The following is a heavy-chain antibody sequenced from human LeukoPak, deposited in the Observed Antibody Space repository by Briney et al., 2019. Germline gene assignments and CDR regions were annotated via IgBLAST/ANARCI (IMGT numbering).Heavy chain of an antibody. D-gene: IGHD3-3*01. CDR2: ISGRGDLE. J-gene: IGHJ6*03. CDR3: AREGDFWSGYPIDHYYYMDV. V-gene: IGHV3-23*01. CDR1: GFTFSSYA. Sequence: GGSLRLSCSASGFTFSSYAMTWVRQAPGKGLEWVSTISGRGDLEFYTESVKGRFTISRDHSKNTVHLQMVSLRAEDTAIYYCAREGDFWSGYPIDHYYYMDVWGKGTTVTVTS.